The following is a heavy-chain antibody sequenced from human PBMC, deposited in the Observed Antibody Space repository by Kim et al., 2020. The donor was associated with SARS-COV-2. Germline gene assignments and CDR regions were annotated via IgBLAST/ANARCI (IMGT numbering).Heavy chain of an antibody. V-gene: IGHV3-11*05. Sequence: ADSLKGRFTIPRDNAENSLYLEMNSLGADDTAVYYCARVPVGASSWYYFDSWGQGTLVTVSS. D-gene: IGHD6-13*01. CDR3: ARVPVGASSWYYFDS. J-gene: IGHJ4*02.